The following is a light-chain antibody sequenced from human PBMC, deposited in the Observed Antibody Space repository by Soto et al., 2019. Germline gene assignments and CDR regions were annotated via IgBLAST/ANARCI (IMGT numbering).Light chain of an antibody. Sequence: EIVLRHSPYTLSLSPGERATLSCRASESVDDYLAWYQQKPGQAPRLVIYEASNRATGIPARLSGSGSGKDFTLTISSLETEHFAVYYCQQRSNWPHTITFGHGTRLEIK. CDR3: QQRSNWPHTIT. CDR2: EAS. V-gene: IGKV3-11*01. J-gene: IGKJ5*01. CDR1: ESVDDY.